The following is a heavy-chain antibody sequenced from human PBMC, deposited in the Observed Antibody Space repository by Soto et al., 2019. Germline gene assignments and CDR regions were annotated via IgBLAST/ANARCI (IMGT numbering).Heavy chain of an antibody. J-gene: IGHJ4*02. CDR3: ARADRTYYYDSSGYSLDY. V-gene: IGHV1-69*13. Sequence: SVTVSCKASGGTYSSYASSWVRQAPGQGLEWMGGIIPIFGTANYAQKFQGRVTITADESTSTAYMELSSLRSEDTAVYYCARADRTYYYDSSGYSLDYWGQGTPVTVSS. CDR2: IIPIFGTA. CDR1: GGTYSSYA. D-gene: IGHD3-22*01.